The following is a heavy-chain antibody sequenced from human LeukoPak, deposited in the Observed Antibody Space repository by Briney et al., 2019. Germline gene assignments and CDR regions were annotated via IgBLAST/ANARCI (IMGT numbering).Heavy chain of an antibody. V-gene: IGHV1-18*01. CDR2: ISGYNGNT. CDR1: GYTFISYG. D-gene: IGHD1-1*01. CDR3: AKVGKQNWSLDS. J-gene: IGHJ4*02. Sequence: ASVKVSCKASGYTFISYGISWVRQAPGQGLEWMGWISGYNGNTDYAQKLQGRVTMTTDTSTSTAYMELRSLRSDDTAGYYCAKVGKQNWSLDSGGQGTRVTVSS.